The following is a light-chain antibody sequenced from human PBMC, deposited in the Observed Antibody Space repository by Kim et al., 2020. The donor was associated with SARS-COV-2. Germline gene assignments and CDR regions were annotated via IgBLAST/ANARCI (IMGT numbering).Light chain of an antibody. Sequence: QRVTISCSGSSANIGSNTVSWYQQVPGTAPKLLIYSDNQRPAGVPDRFSASKSGSSASLAISGLQSDDEADYYCATWDDSLNGRGVFGGGTQLTVL. CDR3: ATWDDSLNGRGV. CDR1: SANIGSNT. CDR2: SDN. J-gene: IGLJ3*02. V-gene: IGLV1-44*01.